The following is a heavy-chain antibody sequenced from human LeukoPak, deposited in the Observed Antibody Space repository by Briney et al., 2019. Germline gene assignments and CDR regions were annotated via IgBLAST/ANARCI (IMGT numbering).Heavy chain of an antibody. V-gene: IGHV4-59*01. CDR2: IYYSGST. CDR1: GDSIGSYY. CDR3: ARGRARDGSYPWLDS. J-gene: IGHJ5*01. Sequence: SETLSLTCSVSGDSIGSYYWTWIRQSPGKGLEWIGYIYYSGSTNYSPSLKSRVTILVDTSNNQFSLQLRSVTAADMAIYYCARGRARDGSYPWLDSWGQGTLVTVSS. D-gene: IGHD3-16*02.